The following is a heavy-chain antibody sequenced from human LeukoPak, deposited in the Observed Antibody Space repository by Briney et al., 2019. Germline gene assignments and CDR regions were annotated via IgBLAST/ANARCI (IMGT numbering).Heavy chain of an antibody. J-gene: IGHJ4*02. Sequence: GGSLRLSCAASGFTFNNAWMNWVRQVPGKGLEWVGRVKSKTDGGTTDCAAPVKGRFTISRDDSKNTLYLQMNSLKTEDTAVYYCSYYYDSSGYKGPDYWGQGTLVTVSS. CDR3: SYYYDSSGYKGPDY. D-gene: IGHD3-22*01. CDR2: VKSKTDGGTT. V-gene: IGHV3-15*01. CDR1: GFTFNNAW.